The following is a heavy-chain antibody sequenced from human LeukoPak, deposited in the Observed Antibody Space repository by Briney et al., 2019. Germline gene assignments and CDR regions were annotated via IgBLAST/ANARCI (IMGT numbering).Heavy chain of an antibody. J-gene: IGHJ6*04. CDR3: ARDIAVARGYYYYGMDV. Sequence: GRSLRLSCAASGFTFSSYAMHWVRQAPGKRLEWVAVISYDGSNKYYADSVKGRFTISRDNSKNTLYLQMNSLRAEDTAVYYCARDIAVARGYYYYGMDVWGKGTTVTVSS. D-gene: IGHD6-19*01. CDR1: GFTFSSYA. CDR2: ISYDGSNK. V-gene: IGHV3-30*04.